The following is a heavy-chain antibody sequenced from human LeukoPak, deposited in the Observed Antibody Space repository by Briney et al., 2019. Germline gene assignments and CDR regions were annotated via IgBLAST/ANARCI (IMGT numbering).Heavy chain of an antibody. CDR1: GFTFNNYA. Sequence: PGGSLRLSCATSGFTFNNYALHWVRQAPGKGLEWVSGILSNSAAIGYGDSVKGRFTISRDAATNSLYLQMNSLKIEDTALYYCIADTAGDLAFWGRGTLVIVSS. CDR2: ILSNSAAI. D-gene: IGHD3-16*01. J-gene: IGHJ4*02. V-gene: IGHV3-9*01. CDR3: IADTAGDLAF.